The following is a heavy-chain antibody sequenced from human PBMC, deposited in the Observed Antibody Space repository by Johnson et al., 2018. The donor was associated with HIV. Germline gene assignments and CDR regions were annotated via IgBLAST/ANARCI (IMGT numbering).Heavy chain of an antibody. D-gene: IGHD5-18*01. J-gene: IGHJ3*02. CDR1: GFTFSSNW. Sequence: VQLVESGGGLVKPGGSLRLSCAASGFTFSSNWMNWVRQAPGKGLQWVANIKEDGSNKYYADSVKGRFTISRDNSKNTVYLQMNSLRAEDTAVYYCAKRVHSYGYAGAFDIWGQGTMVTVSS. CDR2: IKEDGSNK. CDR3: AKRVHSYGYAGAFDI. V-gene: IGHV3-7*02.